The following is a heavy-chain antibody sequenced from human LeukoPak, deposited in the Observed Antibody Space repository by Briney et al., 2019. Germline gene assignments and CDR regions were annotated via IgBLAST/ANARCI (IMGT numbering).Heavy chain of an antibody. J-gene: IGHJ4*02. CDR2: INPNSGGT. V-gene: IGHV1-2*06. CDR3: ARELGEYSYGPLTY. CDR1: GYTFTCYY. Sequence: ASVKVSCKASGYTFTCYYMHWVRQAPGQGLEWMGRINPNSGGTNYAQKFQGRVTMTRDTSISTAYMELSRLRSDDTAVYYCARELGEYSYGPLTYWGQGTLVTVSS. D-gene: IGHD5-18*01.